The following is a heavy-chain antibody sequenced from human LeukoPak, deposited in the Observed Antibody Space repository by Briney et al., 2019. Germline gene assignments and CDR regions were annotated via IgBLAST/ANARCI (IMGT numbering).Heavy chain of an antibody. D-gene: IGHD2-2*01. CDR1: GYTFTSYA. Sequence: ASVKVPCKASGYTFTSYAIHWVRQAPGQRLEWMGWINAGNGNTKYSQKFQGRVTITRDTSASTAYMELSSLRYEDTAVYHCARDQVAPAASDYWGQGTLVTVSS. V-gene: IGHV1-3*01. CDR2: INAGNGNT. J-gene: IGHJ4*02. CDR3: ARDQVAPAASDY.